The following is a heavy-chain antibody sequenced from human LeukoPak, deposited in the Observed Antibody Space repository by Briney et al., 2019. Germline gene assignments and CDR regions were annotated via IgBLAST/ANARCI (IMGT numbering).Heavy chain of an antibody. Sequence: GASVKVSCKTSGCTFTSYAMNWVRQAPGQGLEWMGWINTNTGNPTYAQGFTGRFVFSLDTSVSTAYLQISSLKAEDTAVYYCASLPGYSYRFADAFDIWGQGTMVTVSS. CDR2: INTNTGNP. CDR1: GCTFTSYA. CDR3: ASLPGYSYRFADAFDI. J-gene: IGHJ3*02. D-gene: IGHD5-18*01. V-gene: IGHV7-4-1*02.